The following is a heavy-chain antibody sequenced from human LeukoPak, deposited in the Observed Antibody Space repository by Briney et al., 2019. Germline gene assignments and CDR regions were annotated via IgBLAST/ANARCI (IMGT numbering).Heavy chain of an antibody. Sequence: GGSLRLSCAASGFTFSSYSMNWVRQAPGKGLEWVSSISSSSYIYYADSVKGRFTISRDNAKNSLYLQMNSLRAEDTAVYYCARDSYDILTNPPDYWGQGTLVTVSS. V-gene: IGHV3-21*01. CDR1: GFTFSSYS. J-gene: IGHJ4*02. D-gene: IGHD3-9*01. CDR2: ISSSSYI. CDR3: ARDSYDILTNPPDY.